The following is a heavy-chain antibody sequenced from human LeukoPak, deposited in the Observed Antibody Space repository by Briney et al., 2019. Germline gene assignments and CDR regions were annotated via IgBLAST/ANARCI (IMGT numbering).Heavy chain of an antibody. CDR2: ISYDGSNK. D-gene: IGHD3-9*01. Sequence: GRSLRLSCAASGFTFSSYAMHWVRQAPGKGLEWVAVISYDGSNKYYADSVKGRFTISRDNSKNTLYLQMNSLGAEDTAVYYCAREKDYDILTGYYTAEGYYYYGMDVWGQGTTVTVSS. V-gene: IGHV3-30-3*01. J-gene: IGHJ6*02. CDR1: GFTFSSYA. CDR3: AREKDYDILTGYYTAEGYYYYGMDV.